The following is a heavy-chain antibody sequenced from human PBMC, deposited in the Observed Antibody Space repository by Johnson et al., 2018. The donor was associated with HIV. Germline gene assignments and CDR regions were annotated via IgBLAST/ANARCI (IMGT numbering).Heavy chain of an antibody. Sequence: QVQLVESGGGVVQPGRSLRLSCAASGFIFRSYPMNWVRQAPGKGLEWVAIISYDGSRKYYADYVKGRFTISRDNSKNTLYLQMNSLRAEDTAVYYCTRDQNIVGANDGFDIWGQGTMVTVSS. J-gene: IGHJ3*02. D-gene: IGHD1-26*01. CDR2: ISYDGSRK. V-gene: IGHV3-30-3*01. CDR1: GFIFRSYP. CDR3: TRDQNIVGANDGFDI.